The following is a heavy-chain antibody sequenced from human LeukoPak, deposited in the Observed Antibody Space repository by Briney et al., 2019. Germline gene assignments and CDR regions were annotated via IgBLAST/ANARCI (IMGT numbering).Heavy chain of an antibody. Sequence: QPGGSLTLSCSASGFTFGVYAVHGPPHAPGRGLEGLGDISYDGNNKYYADSVKGRFTISRDNSKNTLYLQMNSLRAEDTAVYYCARGAAMDGTYYLGYWGQGTLVTVSS. J-gene: IGHJ4*02. D-gene: IGHD5-18*01. CDR2: ISYDGNNK. CDR1: GFTFGVYA. CDR3: ARGAAMDGTYYLGY. V-gene: IGHV3-30-3*01.